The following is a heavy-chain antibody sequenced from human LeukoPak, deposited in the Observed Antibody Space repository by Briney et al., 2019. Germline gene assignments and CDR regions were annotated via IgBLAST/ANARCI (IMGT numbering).Heavy chain of an antibody. J-gene: IGHJ3*02. V-gene: IGHV4-34*01. D-gene: IGHD5-18*01. CDR3: ERDTPMITDAFDI. Sequence: SDTLSLTCDVYGRSFSGYYWSWIRQPPGKGLKWIGEINHSGSTNYNPSLKRRVTISVDTSKNQFSLKLSSVTAADTAIYYCERDTPMITDAFDIWGQGTMVTVSS. CDR2: INHSGST. CDR1: GRSFSGYY.